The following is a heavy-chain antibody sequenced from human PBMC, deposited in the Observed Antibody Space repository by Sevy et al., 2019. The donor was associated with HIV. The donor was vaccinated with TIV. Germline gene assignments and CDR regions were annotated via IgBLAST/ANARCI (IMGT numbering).Heavy chain of an antibody. CDR3: ATSRSGYFDSSGYYIY. CDR1: GYSFTSHW. D-gene: IGHD3-22*01. Sequence: GESLKISCQGSGYSFTSHWIGWVRHMPGRGLVCMGIIYPEDSETRYSPSFQGQVTFSADKSISTAYLQWSSLKASDTAMYYCATSRSGYFDSSGYYIYWGQGTLVTVSS. J-gene: IGHJ4*02. V-gene: IGHV5-51*01. CDR2: IYPEDSET.